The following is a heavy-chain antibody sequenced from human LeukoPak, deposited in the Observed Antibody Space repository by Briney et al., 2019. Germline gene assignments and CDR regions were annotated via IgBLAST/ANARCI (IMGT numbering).Heavy chain of an antibody. V-gene: IGHV3-33*06. J-gene: IGHJ4*02. CDR1: GLTLGFYG. Sequence: GGSLRLSCAPSGLTLGFYGKHWLRQAPGKGLEWVAVIWYDGSKKYYADSVKGRFTISRDTSKSTLYLQMNSLRAQDTAVYYCAKDRGSQAPPDYWGQGTLVTVSS. CDR2: IWYDGSKK. D-gene: IGHD3-10*01. CDR3: AKDRGSQAPPDY.